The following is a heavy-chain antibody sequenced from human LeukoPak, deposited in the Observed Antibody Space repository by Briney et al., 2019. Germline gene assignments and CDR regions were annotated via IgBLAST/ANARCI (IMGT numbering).Heavy chain of an antibody. CDR2: ISWNRGSI. CDR1: GFPFDDYA. Sequence: GGSLRLSCAASGFPFDDYAMHWVRQAPGKGLEWVSGISWNRGSISYADSVKGRFTISRDNAKNSLYLQMNSLRAEDTALYYCAKGRGSYVPDAFDIWGQGTMVTVSS. D-gene: IGHD1-26*01. V-gene: IGHV3-9*01. J-gene: IGHJ3*02. CDR3: AKGRGSYVPDAFDI.